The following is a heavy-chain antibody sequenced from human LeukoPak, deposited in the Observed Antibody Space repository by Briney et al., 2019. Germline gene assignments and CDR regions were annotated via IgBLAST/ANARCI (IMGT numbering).Heavy chain of an antibody. CDR2: INHSGST. CDR3: ARVDDSSGYYGQSFDY. CDR1: GGSFSGYY. J-gene: IGHJ4*02. D-gene: IGHD3-22*01. Sequence: SETLSVTCAVYGGSFSGYYWSWIRQPPGKGLEWIGEINHSGSTNYNPSLKSRVTISVDTSKNQFSLKLSSVTAADTAVYYCARVDDSSGYYGQSFDYWGQGTLVTVSS. V-gene: IGHV4-34*01.